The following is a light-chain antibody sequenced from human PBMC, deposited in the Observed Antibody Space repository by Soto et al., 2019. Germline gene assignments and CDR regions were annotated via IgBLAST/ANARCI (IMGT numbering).Light chain of an antibody. CDR3: QQYGDSPIT. CDR1: QSVSSSY. Sequence: EIVLTQSPGTLSLSPGERATLSCRASQSVSSSYLAWYQQNPGQAPRLLIYGTYNRATGIPDRFSGSGSGTDFTLTISRLEPEDFAVYYCQQYGDSPITFGQGTRM. CDR2: GTY. J-gene: IGKJ5*01. V-gene: IGKV3-20*01.